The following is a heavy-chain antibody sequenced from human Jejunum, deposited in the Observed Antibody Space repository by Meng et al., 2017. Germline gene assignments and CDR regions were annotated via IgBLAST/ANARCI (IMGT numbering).Heavy chain of an antibody. CDR2: TDYRGNT. J-gene: IGHJ4*02. CDR3: VRGPDKAKSAY. D-gene: IGHD5-18*01. V-gene: IGHV4-61*08. CDR1: GFSLRTCGVV. Sequence: PEPGPTLAQPPQTATLTCSFSGFSLRTCGVVFGWIRQPPVKVLEYIGHTDYRGNTRYNPSLRSRVTISVDTSKNQFSLILTSVTAADTAVYYCVRGPDKAKSAYWGPGTLVTVSS.